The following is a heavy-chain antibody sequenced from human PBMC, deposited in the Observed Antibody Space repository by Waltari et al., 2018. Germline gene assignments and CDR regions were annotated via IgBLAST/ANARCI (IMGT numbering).Heavy chain of an antibody. CDR2: MNPNSGNT. V-gene: IGHV1-8*01. Sequence: QVQLVQSGAEVKKPGASVKVSCKASGYTFTSYDINWVRQATGQGLGWMGWMNPNSGNTGDAQKFQGRVTMTRNTSISTAYMELSSLRSEDTAVYYCARGTYYYDSSAERWFDPWGQGTLVTISS. CDR3: ARGTYYYDSSAERWFDP. CDR1: GYTFTSYD. D-gene: IGHD3-22*01. J-gene: IGHJ5*02.